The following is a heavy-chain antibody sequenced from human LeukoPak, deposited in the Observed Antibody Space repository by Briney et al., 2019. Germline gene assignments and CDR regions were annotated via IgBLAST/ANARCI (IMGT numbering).Heavy chain of an antibody. V-gene: IGHV1-69*13. Sequence: SVTVSCKASGYTFTNYYIHWVRQAPGQGLEWMGGIIPIFGTANYAQKFQGRVTITADESTSTAYMELSSLRSEDTAVYYCARFRRDGYTNYYYYGMDVWGQGTTVTVSS. J-gene: IGHJ6*02. CDR2: IIPIFGTA. CDR3: ARFRRDGYTNYYYYGMDV. CDR1: GYTFTNYY. D-gene: IGHD5-24*01.